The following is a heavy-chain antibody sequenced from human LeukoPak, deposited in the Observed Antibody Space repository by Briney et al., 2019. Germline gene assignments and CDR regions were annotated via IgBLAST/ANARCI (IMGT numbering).Heavy chain of an antibody. CDR1: XXXXXGXX. V-gene: IGHV4-34*01. D-gene: IGHD5-18*01. J-gene: IGHJ4*02. CDR2: INHSGST. CDR3: ARRGYSRGFGY. Sequence: SETLSLTCAVXXXXXXGXXXXXXXXPXXXXXEWIGEINHSGSTNYNPSLKSRVTISVDTSKNQFSLKLSSVTAADTAVYYCARRGYSRGFGYWGQGTLVTVSS.